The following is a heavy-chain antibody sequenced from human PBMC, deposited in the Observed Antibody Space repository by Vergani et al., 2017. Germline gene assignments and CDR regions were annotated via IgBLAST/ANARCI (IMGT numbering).Heavy chain of an antibody. CDR1: GGSFSGYY. D-gene: IGHD3-16*02. Sequence: QVQLQQWGAGLLKPSETLSLTCAVYGGSFSGYYWSWIRQPPGKGLEWIGEINHSGSTNYNPSLKSRVTISVDTSKNQFSLKLSSVTAADTAVYYCARGRFSYRYYYYVDVWGKGTTVTVSS. CDR3: ARGRFSYRYYYYVDV. CDR2: INHSGST. V-gene: IGHV4-34*01. J-gene: IGHJ6*03.